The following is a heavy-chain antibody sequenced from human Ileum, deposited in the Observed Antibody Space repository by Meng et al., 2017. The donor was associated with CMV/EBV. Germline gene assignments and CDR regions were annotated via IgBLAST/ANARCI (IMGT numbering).Heavy chain of an antibody. Sequence: QVPPQQGGDGQPKPSENLSLICAVVGGSLSEYHWSWIRQPPGKGLEWIGEINHGGSSNYNPSLKSRVTISVDRSRNQVSLKLTSVTAADTAVYYCARASPQRRFLSYWGQGTLVTVSS. CDR2: INHGGSS. D-gene: IGHD3-3*01. CDR1: GGSLSEYH. V-gene: IGHV4-34*01. CDR3: ARASPQRRFLSY. J-gene: IGHJ4*02.